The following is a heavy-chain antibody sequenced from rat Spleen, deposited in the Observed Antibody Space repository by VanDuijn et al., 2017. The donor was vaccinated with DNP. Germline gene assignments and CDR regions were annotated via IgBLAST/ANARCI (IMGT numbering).Heavy chain of an antibody. CDR1: GHSITNSYR. V-gene: IGHV3-3*01. Sequence: EVQLQESGPGLVKPSQSLSLTCSVTGHSITNSYRWNWIRKFPGNKLEWMGYINSAGNTRYNPSLKSRISITRDTSKNQFFLQVNSVTAEDTATYYCASTQFSGDVNWFAYWGQGTLVTVSS. CDR2: INSAGNT. CDR3: ASTQFSGDVNWFAY. J-gene: IGHJ3*01. D-gene: IGHD1-1*01.